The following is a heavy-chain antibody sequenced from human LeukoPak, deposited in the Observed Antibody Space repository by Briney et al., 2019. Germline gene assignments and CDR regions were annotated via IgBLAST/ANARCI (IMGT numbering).Heavy chain of an antibody. CDR3: ARVGGLEWFPSDAFDI. CDR2: ISYSGDTI. J-gene: IGHJ3*02. CDR1: EFTFSDYY. V-gene: IGHV3-11*04. Sequence: PGGSLRLSCAASEFTFSDYYMSWIRQAPGKGLEWVSYISYSGDTIYYADSVKGRFTVSRDNAKNSLYLQMNSLRAEDTAVYYCARVGGLEWFPSDAFDIWGQGTMVTVSS. D-gene: IGHD3-3*01.